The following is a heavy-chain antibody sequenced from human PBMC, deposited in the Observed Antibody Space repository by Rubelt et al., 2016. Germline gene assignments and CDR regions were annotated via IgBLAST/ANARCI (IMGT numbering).Heavy chain of an antibody. V-gene: IGHV4-34*01. Sequence: QVQLQQWGAGLLKPSETLSLTCAVYGGSFSGYSWTWFRQPPGKGLEWIGESNHSGSTNYKPSLKSRVTISIDPSKNQFSRKLGSGTAADTALYYCARLKREQLVENYYYGMDVWGQGTTVTVSS. J-gene: IGHJ6*02. CDR3: ARLKREQLVENYYYGMDV. D-gene: IGHD1/OR15-1a*01. CDR2: SNHSGST. CDR1: GGSFSGYS.